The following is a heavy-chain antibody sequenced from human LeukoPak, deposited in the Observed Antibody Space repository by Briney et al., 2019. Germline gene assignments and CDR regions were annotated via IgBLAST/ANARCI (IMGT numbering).Heavy chain of an antibody. CDR3: VSQYDSSGYLVGFDY. J-gene: IGHJ4*02. V-gene: IGHV4-39*01. CDR1: DGSISSGSYY. D-gene: IGHD3-22*01. Sequence: SETLSLTCTVSDGSISSGSYYWGWIRQPPEKGLEWIGSIYYSGTTYYNPSLKSRVTMSVDTSKNQFSLKLTSVTAADTALYYCVSQYDSSGYLVGFDYWGQGTLVTVS. CDR2: IYYSGTT.